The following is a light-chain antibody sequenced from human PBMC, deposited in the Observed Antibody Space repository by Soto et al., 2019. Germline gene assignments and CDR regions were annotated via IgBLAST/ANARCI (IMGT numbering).Light chain of an antibody. CDR1: QSVSSNY. CDR3: QQYGSSPPIT. J-gene: IGKJ5*01. Sequence: EIVLTQSPGTLSLSPGERATLSCRASQSVSSNYLAWYQQKPGQAPRLLIYGASNRATGIPDRFSVSGSGTDFTLTISRLEPEDFAVYYCQQYGSSPPITFGQGTRLEIK. CDR2: GAS. V-gene: IGKV3-20*01.